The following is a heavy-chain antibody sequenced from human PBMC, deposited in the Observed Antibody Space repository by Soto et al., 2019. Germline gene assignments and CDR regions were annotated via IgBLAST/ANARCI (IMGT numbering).Heavy chain of an antibody. Sequence: QVQLVESGGGVVQPGRSLRLSCAASGFTFSSYGMHWVRQAPGKGLEWVAVIWCDGSNKYYADSVKGRFTISRDNSKNTLYLQMNSLRAEDTAVYYCARDGFRGGSQGYFQHWGQGTLVTVSS. V-gene: IGHV3-33*01. CDR2: IWCDGSNK. CDR1: GFTFSSYG. J-gene: IGHJ1*01. CDR3: ARDGFRGGSQGYFQH. D-gene: IGHD1-26*01.